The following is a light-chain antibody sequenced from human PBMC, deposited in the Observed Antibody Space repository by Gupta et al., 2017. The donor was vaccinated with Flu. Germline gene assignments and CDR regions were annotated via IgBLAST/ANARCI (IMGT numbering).Light chain of an antibody. CDR3: QHEHSSFIT. J-gene: IGKJ5*01. CDR2: DAS. CDR1: QSVRSSS. Sequence: GTLSLSPGERATLSCRASQSVRSSSLAWYQQKPGQAPRLLIYDASKRATGIPDRFSGSGSGTEFTLTITRLEPEDFAVYYCQHEHSSFITFGQGTRLDIK. V-gene: IGKV3-20*01.